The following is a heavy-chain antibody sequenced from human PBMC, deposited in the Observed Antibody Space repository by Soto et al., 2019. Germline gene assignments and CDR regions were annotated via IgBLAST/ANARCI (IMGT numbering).Heavy chain of an antibody. Sequence: QVQLVQSGAEVKKPGSSVKVSCKASGGTFNSYAISWVRQAPGQGLEWMGGIIPIFGTADYAQKFQGRVTMTAVESTSTAYMELRRLRSEATAVYYCASHYDSGGYYYRGLDYWGQGTLVTVSS. CDR2: IIPIFGTA. D-gene: IGHD3-22*01. V-gene: IGHV1-69*12. J-gene: IGHJ4*02. CDR3: ASHYDSGGYYYRGLDY. CDR1: GGTFNSYA.